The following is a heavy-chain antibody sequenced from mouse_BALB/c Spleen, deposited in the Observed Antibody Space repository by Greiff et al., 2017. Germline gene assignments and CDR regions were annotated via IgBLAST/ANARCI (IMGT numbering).Heavy chain of an antibody. J-gene: IGHJ1*01. V-gene: IGHV5-12-2*01. CDR2: ISNGGGST. D-gene: IGHD1-1*01. CDR1: GFTFSSYT. CDR3: AKHGVTTPYGYFDV. Sequence: EVKLQESGGGLVKPGGSLKLSCAASGFTFSSYTMSWVRQTPEKRLEWVAYISNGGGSTYYPDTVKGRFTISRDTAKNTPYLQMSRLKSEATAMYYCAKHGVTTPYGYFDVGGAGTTVTVSA.